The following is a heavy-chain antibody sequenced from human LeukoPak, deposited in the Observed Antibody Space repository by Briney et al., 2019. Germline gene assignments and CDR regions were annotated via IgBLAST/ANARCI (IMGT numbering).Heavy chain of an antibody. CDR1: RYTFTDYY. J-gene: IGHJ3*02. CDR2: INPKSGDT. CDR3: TRDGAFDI. V-gene: IGHV1-2*02. Sequence: ASVPVSCMASRYTFTDYYMHWIRQAPGQGLEWMGWINPKSGDTHSAQKFQGRVTMTRDTSISTAYMELSRRTSDDTALYYCTRDGAFDIWGQGTMVTVSS.